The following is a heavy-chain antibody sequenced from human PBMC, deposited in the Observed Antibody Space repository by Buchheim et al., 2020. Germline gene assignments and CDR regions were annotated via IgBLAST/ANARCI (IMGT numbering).Heavy chain of an antibody. J-gene: IGHJ6*02. CDR3: AKCSAIGYYYYGMDV. D-gene: IGHD2-2*02. Sequence: QVQLVESGGGVVQPGRSLRLSCAASGFTFSSYGMHWVRQAPGKGLEWVAVISYDGSNKYYADSVKGRFTISRDNSKNTLYLQMNSLRAEDTAVYYCAKCSAIGYYYYGMDVWGQGTT. CDR2: ISYDGSNK. V-gene: IGHV3-30*18. CDR1: GFTFSSYG.